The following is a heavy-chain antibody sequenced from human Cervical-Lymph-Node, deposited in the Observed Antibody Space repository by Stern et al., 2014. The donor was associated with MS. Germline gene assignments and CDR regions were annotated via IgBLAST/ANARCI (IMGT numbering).Heavy chain of an antibody. CDR2: MSNSGTT. CDR1: GASMKNFY. D-gene: IGHD5-18*01. V-gene: IGHV4-4*07. Sequence: QVQLQESGPGRVQPSETLSLTCTVSGASMKNFYWNWIRQHPAKGLEWIGHMSNSGTTYYDPSLKSRVTMSMDASKQQFSLRLTSVTAVDTAVYFCARGRHTAMVTSGRYFDLWGQGTLVTVSS. CDR3: ARGRHTAMVTSGRYFDL. J-gene: IGHJ4*02.